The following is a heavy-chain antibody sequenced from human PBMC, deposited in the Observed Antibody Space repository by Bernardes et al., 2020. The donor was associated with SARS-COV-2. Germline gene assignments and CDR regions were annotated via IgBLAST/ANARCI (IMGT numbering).Heavy chain of an antibody. D-gene: IGHD3-10*01. V-gene: IGHV4-34*01. CDR2: INHSGST. CDR1: GGSFSGYY. CDR3: ARASLWFGELLGDYYYYGMDV. J-gene: IGHJ6*02. Sequence: SETLSLTCAVYGGSFSGYYWSWIRQPPGKGLEWIGEINHSGSTNYNPSRKSRVTISVDTSKNQFSLKLSSVTAADTAVYYCARASLWFGELLGDYYYYGMDVWGQGTTVTVSS.